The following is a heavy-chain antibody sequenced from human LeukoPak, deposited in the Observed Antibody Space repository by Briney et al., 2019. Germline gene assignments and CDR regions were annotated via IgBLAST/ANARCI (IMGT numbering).Heavy chain of an antibody. CDR2: INHSRST. Sequence: KPSETLSLTCAVYGGSFTGYYWSWISQPPGKGLEWIGEINHSRSTNYNPSLKSRVTISVDTSKNQFSLKLSSVTAADTAVYYCASTDVRFLYAIGDYYYHMGVWGKGTMVTVSS. CDR3: ASTDVRFLYAIGDYYYHMGV. CDR1: GGSFTGYY. D-gene: IGHD2-8*01. V-gene: IGHV4-34*01. J-gene: IGHJ6*03.